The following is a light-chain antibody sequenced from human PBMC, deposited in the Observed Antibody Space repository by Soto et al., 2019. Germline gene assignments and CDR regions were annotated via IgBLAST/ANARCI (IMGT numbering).Light chain of an antibody. CDR3: QQRYNWPIT. CDR1: QSISGY. J-gene: IGKJ5*01. CDR2: ADS. Sequence: ENMLTQSPATLSLSPGERATLSCRASQSISGYLGWYQQKPGQAPRLLIYADSNRATGIPARFSGSGSGRDFTLTISSLEPEDFSVYYCQQRYNWPITFGQGTRLEIK. V-gene: IGKV3-11*02.